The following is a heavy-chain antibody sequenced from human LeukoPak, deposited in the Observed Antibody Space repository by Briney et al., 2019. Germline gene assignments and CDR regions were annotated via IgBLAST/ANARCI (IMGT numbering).Heavy chain of an antibody. CDR1: GIIFSTYA. CDR2: ISGSSSGSTSII. CDR3: AKDLRYYYDSGAPFDS. J-gene: IGHJ4*02. D-gene: IGHD3-22*01. V-gene: IGHV3-48*01. Sequence: PGGSLRLSCEFSGIIFSTYAMNWVRQAPGKGLEWISYISGSSSGSTSIIHYADSVKGRFTISRDNSKNTLNLQMNSLRAEDTAVYYCAKDLRYYYDSGAPFDSWGQGTLVTVSS.